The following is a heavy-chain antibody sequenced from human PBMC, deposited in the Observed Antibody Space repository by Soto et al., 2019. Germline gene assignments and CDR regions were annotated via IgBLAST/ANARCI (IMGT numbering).Heavy chain of an antibody. D-gene: IGHD2-2*02. CDR2: IRSKAYGGTT. J-gene: IGHJ4*02. CDR3: TRILGYCSSTSCYNFDY. Sequence: GGSLRLSCTASGFTFGDYAMSWFRQAPGKGLEWVGFIRSKAYGGTTEYAASVKGRFTISRDDSKSIAYLQMNSLKTEDTAVYYCTRILGYCSSTSCYNFDYWGQGTLVTVSS. V-gene: IGHV3-49*03. CDR1: GFTFGDYA.